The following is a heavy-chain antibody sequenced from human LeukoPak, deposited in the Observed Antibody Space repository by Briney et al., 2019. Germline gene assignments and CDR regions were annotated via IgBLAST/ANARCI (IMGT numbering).Heavy chain of an antibody. CDR2: ISAYNGNT. D-gene: IGHD3-3*01. V-gene: IGHV1-18*01. Sequence: SVKVSCKAFGYTFTSYGDSWVRQAPGQGLEWMGCISAYNGNTNYAQKLQGRVTMTTDTSTSTAHMELKSLRSDDTAVYYCARGPDSKYYDFWSGYYTEYYFDYWGQGTLVTVSS. CDR3: ARGPDSKYYDFWSGYYTEYYFDY. CDR1: GYTFTSYG. J-gene: IGHJ4*02.